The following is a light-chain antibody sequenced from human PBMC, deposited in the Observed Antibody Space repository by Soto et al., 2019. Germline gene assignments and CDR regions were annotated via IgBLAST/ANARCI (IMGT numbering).Light chain of an antibody. Sequence: QSVLTQPPSASGTPGQGVTISCSGSTSNIGSNYVYWYQQLPGTAPKLLIYRNNQRPSGVPDRFSGSKSGTSASLAISGLRSDDEADYFCATWDDSLNGYVFGTGTKGTV. V-gene: IGLV1-47*01. CDR1: TSNIGSNY. J-gene: IGLJ1*01. CDR2: RNN. CDR3: ATWDDSLNGYV.